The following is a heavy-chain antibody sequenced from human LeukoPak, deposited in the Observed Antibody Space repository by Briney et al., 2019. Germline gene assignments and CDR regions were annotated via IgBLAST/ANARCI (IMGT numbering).Heavy chain of an antibody. CDR1: GFTFSSYG. CDR3: AGDGITMVRGVSFYYGMDV. CDR2: ICYDGSNK. Sequence: GGSLRLSCAASGFTFSSYGMHWVRQAPGKGLEWVAVICYDGSNKYYADSVKGRFTISRDNSKNTLYLQMNSLRAEDTAVYYCAGDGITMVRGVSFYYGMDVWGKGTTVTVSS. D-gene: IGHD3-10*01. J-gene: IGHJ6*04. V-gene: IGHV3-33*01.